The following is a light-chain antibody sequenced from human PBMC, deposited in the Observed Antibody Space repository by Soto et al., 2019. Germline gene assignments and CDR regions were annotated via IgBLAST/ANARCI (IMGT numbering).Light chain of an antibody. Sequence: QSALTQPASVSGSPGQSIAISCTGSGNDVGGYNYVSWYQQHPGKAPKLIIYGVSHRPSGVSNRFSASKSGNTASLTISGLQAEDEADYYCCSYAGSGSFVVLGGGTKLTVL. J-gene: IGLJ3*02. V-gene: IGLV2-23*02. CDR1: GNDVGGYNY. CDR3: CSYAGSGSFVV. CDR2: GVS.